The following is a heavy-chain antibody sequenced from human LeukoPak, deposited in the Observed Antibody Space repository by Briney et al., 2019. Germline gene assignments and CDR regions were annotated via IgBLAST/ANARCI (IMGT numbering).Heavy chain of an antibody. D-gene: IGHD2-15*01. J-gene: IGHJ4*02. Sequence: PGGSLRLSCAASGFTFSSYGMSWVRQAPGKGLEWVSSISSSSSYIYYADSVKGRFTISRDNAKNSLYLQMNSLRAEDTAVYYCARDRSRSGGFDYWGQGTLVTVSS. CDR1: GFTFSSYG. V-gene: IGHV3-21*01. CDR3: ARDRSRSGGFDY. CDR2: ISSSSSYI.